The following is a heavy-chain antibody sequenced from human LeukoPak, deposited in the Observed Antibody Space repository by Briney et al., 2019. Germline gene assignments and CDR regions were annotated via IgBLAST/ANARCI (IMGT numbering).Heavy chain of an antibody. CDR2: MNPNSGNT. D-gene: IGHD2-15*01. CDR3: ARGLRRSRLFDY. J-gene: IGHJ4*02. V-gene: IGHV1-8*03. Sequence: APVKVSCKASGYTFTSYDINWVRQATGQGLEWMGWMNPNSGNTGYAQKFQGRVTITRNTSISTAYMELSSLRSEDTAVYYCARGLRRSRLFDYWGQGTLVTVSS. CDR1: GYTFTSYD.